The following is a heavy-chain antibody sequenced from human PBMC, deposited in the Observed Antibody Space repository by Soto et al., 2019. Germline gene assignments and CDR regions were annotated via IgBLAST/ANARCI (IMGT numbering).Heavy chain of an antibody. CDR1: GGTFSRYA. Sequence: QVHLVQSGAEVKKPGSSVKVSCKTSGGTFSRYAISWVRQAPGQGLEWMGGIIPKFGPAKYAKRFQDKVTFTADESTSTAYMELSSLKFEATAMYFGARGYPYGDFRFAAFDNWGQGTLVAVSA. CDR3: ARGYPYGDFRFAAFDN. CDR2: IIPKFGPA. J-gene: IGHJ4*02. D-gene: IGHD4-17*01. V-gene: IGHV1-69*01.